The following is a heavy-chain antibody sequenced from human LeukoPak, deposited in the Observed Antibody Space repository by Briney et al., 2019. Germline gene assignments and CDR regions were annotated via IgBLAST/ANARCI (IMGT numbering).Heavy chain of an antibody. Sequence: GTSLRLSCAVSGFTISSHGMHWVRQAPGKGLEWVAVISYDGSNKYYADSVKGRFTISRDNSKNTLYLQMNSLRAEDTAVYYCARTGPPEAFDIWGQGTMVTVSS. CDR3: ARTGPPEAFDI. V-gene: IGHV3-30*03. CDR1: GFTISSHG. CDR2: ISYDGSNK. D-gene: IGHD1-14*01. J-gene: IGHJ3*02.